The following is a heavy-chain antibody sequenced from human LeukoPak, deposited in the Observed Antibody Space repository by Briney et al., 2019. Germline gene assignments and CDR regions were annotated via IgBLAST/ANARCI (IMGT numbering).Heavy chain of an antibody. D-gene: IGHD5-18*01. CDR1: GFSFSSYV. V-gene: IGHV3-23*01. Sequence: GGSLRLSCAASGFSFSSYVRSWVRQAPGKGLEWVSSISGSGNSIHYADSVRGRFTTSRDNSKNTLYLQMNSLRAEDTAVYYCAKDIAQGYTYGSIEQDYWGQGTLVTVSS. CDR2: ISGSGNSI. J-gene: IGHJ4*02. CDR3: AKDIAQGYTYGSIEQDY.